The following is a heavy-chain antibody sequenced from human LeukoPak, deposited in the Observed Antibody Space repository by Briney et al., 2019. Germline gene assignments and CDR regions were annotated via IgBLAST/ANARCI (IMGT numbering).Heavy chain of an antibody. V-gene: IGHV4-4*07. CDR3: ATRVRGFLEWLSERDAFDI. J-gene: IGHJ3*02. CDR2: IYTIGST. D-gene: IGHD3-3*01. Sequence: KPSETLSLTCTVSGGSIISYYWSWIRQPAAKGLEWIGRIYTIGSTNYNPSLTTRVTMSVDTSKNQCSLKLSSVTAADTAVYYCATRVRGFLEWLSERDAFDIWGQGTMVTVSS. CDR1: GGSIISYY.